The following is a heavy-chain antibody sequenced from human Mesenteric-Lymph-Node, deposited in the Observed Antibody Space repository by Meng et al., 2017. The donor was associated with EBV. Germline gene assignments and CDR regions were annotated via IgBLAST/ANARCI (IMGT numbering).Heavy chain of an antibody. CDR1: GYSFSSYG. D-gene: IGHD3-16*02. J-gene: IGHJ4*02. Sequence: LVQSGAGVKKPGASVKVSCKASGYSFSSYGISWVRQAPGKGLEWVGGYDPEDGEPIYAQEFQGRVTMTEDPSSDTGYMELRSLRSDDTAVYYCATGLLFGGEISGWGQGTLVTVSS. CDR3: ATGLLFGGEISG. CDR2: YDPEDGEP. V-gene: IGHV1-24*01.